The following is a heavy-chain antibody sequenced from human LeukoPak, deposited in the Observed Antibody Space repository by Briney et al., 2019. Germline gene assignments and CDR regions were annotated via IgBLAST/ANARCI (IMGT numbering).Heavy chain of an antibody. CDR3: ARDREYGSGYYSDY. J-gene: IGHJ4*02. CDR2: IRCDGSNK. Sequence: GGPLRLSCAASGFTFSSYGMHWVRQAPGKGLEGGAFIRCDGSNKYYADSVKGRFTISRDNSKNTLYLQMNSLRAEDTALYHCARDREYGSGYYSDYWGQGTLVTVSS. V-gene: IGHV3-30*02. D-gene: IGHD3-22*01. CDR1: GFTFSSYG.